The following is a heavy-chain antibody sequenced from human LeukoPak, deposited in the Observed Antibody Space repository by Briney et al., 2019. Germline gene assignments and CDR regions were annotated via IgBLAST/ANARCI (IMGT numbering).Heavy chain of an antibody. Sequence: GGSLRLSCAASGFTFSSYSMNWVRQAPGKGLEWVAVISYDGSNKYYADSVKGRFTISRDNSKNTLYLQMNSLRAEDTAVYYCARARYYGSGSYLALPDYWGQGTLVTVSS. V-gene: IGHV3-30*03. D-gene: IGHD3-10*01. J-gene: IGHJ4*02. CDR1: GFTFSSYS. CDR2: ISYDGSNK. CDR3: ARARYYGSGSYLALPDY.